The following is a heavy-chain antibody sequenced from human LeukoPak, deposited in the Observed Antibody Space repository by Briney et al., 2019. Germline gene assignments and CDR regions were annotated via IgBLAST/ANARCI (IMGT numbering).Heavy chain of an antibody. CDR1: GNTFIGNY. J-gene: IGHJ4*02. CDR2: IDTNNGGT. Sequence: ASVKVSCKASGNTFIGNYIHWVRQAPGQGLEWMGWIDTNNGGTNYAQKSQGRITMARDTSIGTTYMALNSLRGDDTAVYYCARVPLWGQGTLVTVSS. V-gene: IGHV1-2*02. CDR3: ARVPL.